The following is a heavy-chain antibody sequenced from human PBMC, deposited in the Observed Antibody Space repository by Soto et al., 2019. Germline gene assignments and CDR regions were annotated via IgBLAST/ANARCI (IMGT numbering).Heavy chain of an antibody. V-gene: IGHV4-59*01. Sequence: SETLSLTCTVSGGSISSYYWIWIRQPPGKGLEWIGYIYYSGSTNYNPSLKSRVTISVDTSKNQFSLKLSSVTAADTAVYYCAISKIAARKPLFDYWGQGTLVTVSS. CDR3: AISKIAARKPLFDY. D-gene: IGHD6-6*01. CDR1: GGSISSYY. J-gene: IGHJ4*02. CDR2: IYYSGST.